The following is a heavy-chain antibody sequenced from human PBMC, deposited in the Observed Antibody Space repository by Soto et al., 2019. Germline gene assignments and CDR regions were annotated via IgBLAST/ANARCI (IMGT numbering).Heavy chain of an antibody. D-gene: IGHD6-13*01. V-gene: IGHV4-59*01. CDR2: IFSSGST. CDR3: ARDRLYSNSWYVIDF. CDR1: GGSISPYY. J-gene: IGHJ4*02. Sequence: SETLSLTCSVSGGSISPYYWSWIRQPPGKGLEWIGYIFSSGSTFYNPSLKSRVTISVDTSKNQFSLKLSSVTAADTAVYYCARDRLYSNSWYVIDFWGQGTLVTVSS.